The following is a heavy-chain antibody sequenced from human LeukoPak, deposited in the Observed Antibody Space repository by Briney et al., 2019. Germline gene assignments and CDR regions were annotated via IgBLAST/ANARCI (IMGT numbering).Heavy chain of an antibody. J-gene: IGHJ5*02. CDR2: INHSGST. CDR1: GGSFSGYY. CDR3: ARLYWRGRSSWYLGGWFDP. D-gene: IGHD6-13*01. Sequence: SETLSLTCAVYGGSFSGYYWSWIRQPPGKGLEWIGEINHSGSTNYNPSLKSRVTISVDTSKNQFSLKLSSVTAADTAVYYCARLYWRGRSSWYLGGWFDPWGQGTLVTVSS. V-gene: IGHV4-34*01.